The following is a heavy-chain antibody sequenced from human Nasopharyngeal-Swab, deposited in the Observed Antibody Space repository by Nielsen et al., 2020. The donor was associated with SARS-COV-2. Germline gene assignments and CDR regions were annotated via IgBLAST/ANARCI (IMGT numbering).Heavy chain of an antibody. CDR3: ARAGSSWLGFYFDY. D-gene: IGHD6-13*01. Sequence: SCKASGGTFSSYAMHWVRQAPGKGLEWVAVISYDGSNKYYADSVKGRFTISRDNSKNTLYLQMNSLRAEDTAVYYCARAGSSWLGFYFDYWGQGTLVTVSS. J-gene: IGHJ4*02. CDR1: GGTFSSYA. CDR2: ISYDGSNK. V-gene: IGHV3-30*04.